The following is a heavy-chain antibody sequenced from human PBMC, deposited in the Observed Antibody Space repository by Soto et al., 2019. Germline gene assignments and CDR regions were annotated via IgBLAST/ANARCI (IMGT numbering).Heavy chain of an antibody. CDR2: ISAYNGNT. CDR3: ATNLRGYSYGPMDY. J-gene: IGHJ4*02. CDR1: GYTFTSYG. Sequence: ASVKVSCKASGYTFTSYGISWVRQAPGQGLEWMGWISAYNGNTNYAQKLQGRVTMTTDTSTSTAYMELRSLRSDDTAVYYCATNLRGYSYGPMDYWGQGTLVTVSS. V-gene: IGHV1-18*01. D-gene: IGHD5-18*01.